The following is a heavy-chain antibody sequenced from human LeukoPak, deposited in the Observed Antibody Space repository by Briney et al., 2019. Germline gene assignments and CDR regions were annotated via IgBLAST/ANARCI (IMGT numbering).Heavy chain of an antibody. D-gene: IGHD3-22*01. CDR2: IIPIFGTA. CDR1: GGTFSSYA. Sequence: WASVKVSCKASGGTFSSYAISWVRQAPGQGLEWMGGIIPIFGTANYAQKFQGRVTITADESTSTAYMELSSLRSEDTAVYYCAREGPYYYDSSGYYPPDYWGQGTLVTVSS. V-gene: IGHV1-69*13. CDR3: AREGPYYYDSSGYYPPDY. J-gene: IGHJ4*02.